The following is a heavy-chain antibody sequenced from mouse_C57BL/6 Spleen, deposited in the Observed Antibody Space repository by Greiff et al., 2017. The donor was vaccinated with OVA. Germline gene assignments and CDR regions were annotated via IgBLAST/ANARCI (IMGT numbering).Heavy chain of an antibody. CDR3: TRGSSHYFDY. CDR1: GYTFTDYE. V-gene: IGHV1-15*01. D-gene: IGHD1-1*01. Sequence: QVQLQQSGAELVRPGASVTLSCKASGYTFTDYEMHWVKQTPVHGLEWIGAIDPETGGTAYNQKFKGKAILTADKSSSTAYMELRSLTSEDSAVYYCTRGSSHYFDYWGQGTTLTVSS. CDR2: IDPETGGT. J-gene: IGHJ2*01.